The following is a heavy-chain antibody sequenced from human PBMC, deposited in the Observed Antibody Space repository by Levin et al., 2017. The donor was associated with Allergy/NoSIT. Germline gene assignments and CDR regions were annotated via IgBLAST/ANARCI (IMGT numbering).Heavy chain of an antibody. CDR3: ARAYSSGWYWEGVTYYFDY. V-gene: IGHV3-33*01. CDR1: GFTFSSYG. J-gene: IGHJ4*02. Sequence: LSLTCAASGFTFSSYGMHWVRQAPGKGLEWVAVIWYDGSNKYYADSVKGRFTISRDNSKNTLYLQMNSLRAEDTAVYYCARAYSSGWYWEGVTYYFDYWGQGTLVTVSS. D-gene: IGHD6-19*01. CDR2: IWYDGSNK.